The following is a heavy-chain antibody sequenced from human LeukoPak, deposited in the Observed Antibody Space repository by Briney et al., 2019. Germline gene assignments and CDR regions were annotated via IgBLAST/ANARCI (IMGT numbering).Heavy chain of an antibody. V-gene: IGHV4-4*07. CDR2: IYTSGST. J-gene: IGHJ4*02. CDR1: GGSISSYY. D-gene: IGHD3-3*01. CDR3: ARRAHDTIFGVVITQFDY. Sequence: SETLSLTCTVSGGSISSYYWSWIRQPAGKGLEWIGRIYTSGSTYYNPSLKSRVTISVDTSKNQFSLKLSSVTAADTAVYYCARRAHDTIFGVVITQFDYWGQGTLVTVSS.